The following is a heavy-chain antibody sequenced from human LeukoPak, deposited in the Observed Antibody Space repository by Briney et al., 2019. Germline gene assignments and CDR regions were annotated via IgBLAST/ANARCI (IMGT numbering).Heavy chain of an antibody. CDR2: IIPILGIA. J-gene: IGHJ4*02. CDR3: ARGGDNFDILAGPSGEDY. CDR1: GGTFSSYA. V-gene: IGHV1-69*04. Sequence: SVKVSCKASGGTFSSYAISWVRQAPGQGLEWMGRIIPILGIANYARKFQGRVTITADKSTSTAYMEPSSLRPEDTAVYYCARGGDNFDILAGPSGEDYWGQGTLVTVSS. D-gene: IGHD3-9*01.